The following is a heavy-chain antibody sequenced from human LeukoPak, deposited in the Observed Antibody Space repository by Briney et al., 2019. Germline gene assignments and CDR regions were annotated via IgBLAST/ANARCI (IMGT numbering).Heavy chain of an antibody. V-gene: IGHV4-34*01. CDR1: GTSFSSYY. D-gene: IGHD4-17*01. J-gene: IGHJ4*02. CDR3: ARMTTGHDF. Sequence: SETLSLTCAVSGTSFSSYYWSWIRQPPGKGLEWIGEVNHSGYTNDNPSLKSRVTISVDTSKNQFSLRLRSVTAADTGVYFCARMTTGHDFWGQGTLVAVSS. CDR2: VNHSGYT.